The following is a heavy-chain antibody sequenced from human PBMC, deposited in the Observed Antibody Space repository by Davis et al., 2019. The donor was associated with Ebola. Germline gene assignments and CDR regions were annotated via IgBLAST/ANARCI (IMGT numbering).Heavy chain of an antibody. CDR3: ARGCSSNSCSYYYYYGMDV. D-gene: IGHD2-2*01. V-gene: IGHV1-69*06. J-gene: IGHJ6*02. Sequence: SVKVSCKASGGTFSSYAISWVRQAPGQGLEWMGGIIPIFGTANYAQKFQGRVTITADKSTSTAYMELSSLRSEDTAVYYCARGCSSNSCSYYYYYGMDVWGQGTTVTVSS. CDR2: IIPIFGTA. CDR1: GGTFSSYA.